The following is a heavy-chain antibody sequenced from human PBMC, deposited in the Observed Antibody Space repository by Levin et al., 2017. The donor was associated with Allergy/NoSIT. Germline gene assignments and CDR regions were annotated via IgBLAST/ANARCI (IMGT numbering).Heavy chain of an antibody. CDR2: ISWNSGSI. J-gene: IGHJ4*02. V-gene: IGHV3-9*01. CDR3: AKGAAAAGTLFDY. D-gene: IGHD6-13*01. CDR1: GFTFDDYA. Sequence: GGSLRLSCAASGFTFDDYAMHWVRQAPGKGLEWVSGISWNSGSIGYADSVKGRFTISRDNAKNSLYLQMNSLRAEDTALYYCAKGAAAAGTLFDYWGQGTLVTVSS.